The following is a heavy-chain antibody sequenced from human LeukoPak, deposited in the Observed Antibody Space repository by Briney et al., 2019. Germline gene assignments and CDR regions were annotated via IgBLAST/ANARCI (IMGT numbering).Heavy chain of an antibody. CDR3: ARLPYSGTYYFDY. Sequence: SETLSLTCTVSGGSISSYYWSWIRQPPGKGLELIGYIYYGGSTNYNPSLKSRVTISVDTSKNQFSLKLSSVTAADTAVYYCARLPYSGTYYFDYWGQGPLVTVSS. CDR2: IYYGGST. V-gene: IGHV4-59*08. CDR1: GGSISSYY. D-gene: IGHD1-26*01. J-gene: IGHJ4*02.